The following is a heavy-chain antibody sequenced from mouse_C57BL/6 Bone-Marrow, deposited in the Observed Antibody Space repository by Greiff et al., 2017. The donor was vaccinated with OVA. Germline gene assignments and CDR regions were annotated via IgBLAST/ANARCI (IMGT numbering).Heavy chain of an antibody. CDR1: GYTFTSYG. V-gene: IGHV1-81*01. CDR3: ARSPRRYYGLDY. Sequence: QVQLKESGAELARPGASVKLSCKASGYTFTSYGISWVKQRTGQGLEWIGEIYPRSGNTYYNEKFKGKATLTADKSSSTAYMELRSLTSEDSAVYFCARSPRRYYGLDYWGQGTTLTVSS. CDR2: IYPRSGNT. J-gene: IGHJ2*01. D-gene: IGHD1-2*01.